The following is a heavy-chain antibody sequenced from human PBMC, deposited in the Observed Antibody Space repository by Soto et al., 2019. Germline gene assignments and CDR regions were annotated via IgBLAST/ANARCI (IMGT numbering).Heavy chain of an antibody. CDR3: ERERTGDPTFFDY. J-gene: IGHJ4*02. CDR1: GGSVSSGSYY. Sequence: SETLSLTCTVSGGSVSSGSYYWSWIRQPPGKGLEWIGYIYYSGTTHYNPSLKSRVTISVDTSKKQFSLKLTSVTAADTAVYYRERERTGDPTFFDYWGRGTLVTVSS. CDR2: IYYSGTT. V-gene: IGHV4-61*01. D-gene: IGHD3-16*01.